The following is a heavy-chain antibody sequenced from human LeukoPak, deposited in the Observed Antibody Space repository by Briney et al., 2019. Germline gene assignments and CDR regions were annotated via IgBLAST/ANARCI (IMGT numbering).Heavy chain of an antibody. CDR1: GDSVSRSDSY. Sequence: SETLSLTCSVSGDSVSRSDSYWDWIRQPPGKGLEWIGTIYHSGRTYYSPSLKSRVTMSVDPSNNQYSLNLRSVTAADTAVYYCARRRYYDGSGYLEWGQGTLLSVSS. CDR3: ARRRYYDGSGYLE. J-gene: IGHJ1*01. V-gene: IGHV4-39*01. CDR2: IYHSGRT. D-gene: IGHD3-22*01.